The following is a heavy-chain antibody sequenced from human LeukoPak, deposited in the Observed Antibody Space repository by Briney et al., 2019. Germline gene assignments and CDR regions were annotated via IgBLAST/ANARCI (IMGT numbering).Heavy chain of an antibody. J-gene: IGHJ4*02. CDR3: ARRLSGTLDY. V-gene: IGHV4-59*08. D-gene: IGHD3-3*01. Sequence: PSESLSLTCTVSGGSISSYYWSWIRQPPGKGLEWIGYIYYSGSTNYNPSLKSRVTISVDTSKNQFSLKLSSVIAADTAVYYCARRLSGTLDYWGQGTLVTVSS. CDR2: IYYSGST. CDR1: GGSISSYY.